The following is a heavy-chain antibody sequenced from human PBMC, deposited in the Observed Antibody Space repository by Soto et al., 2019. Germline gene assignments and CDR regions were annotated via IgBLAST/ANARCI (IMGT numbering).Heavy chain of an antibody. D-gene: IGHD5-12*01. CDR1: GGSISSSSYY. Sequence: QLQLQESGPGLVKPSETLSLTCTVSGGSISSSSYYWGWIRQPPGKELEWIASIYYTGSTYYNPSLKSRVTISGDTSKNPFSLKLSSVTAADTAMYFCARQGQDGYKNFDYWGQGNLLTVSS. J-gene: IGHJ4*02. CDR3: ARQGQDGYKNFDY. CDR2: IYYTGST. V-gene: IGHV4-39*01.